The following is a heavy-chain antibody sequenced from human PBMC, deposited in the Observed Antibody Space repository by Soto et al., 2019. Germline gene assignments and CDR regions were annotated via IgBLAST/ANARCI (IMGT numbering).Heavy chain of an antibody. CDR1: GFTFSSYA. V-gene: IGHV3-30-3*01. J-gene: IGHJ5*02. CDR2: ISYDGSNK. Sequence: QVQLVESGGGVVQPGRSLRLSCAASGFTFSSYAMHWVRQAPGKGLEWVAVISYDGSNKYYADSVKGRFTISRDNSKNTLYLQMNSLRAEDTAVYYCAREIVVVAALRGYNWFDPWGQGTLVTVSS. D-gene: IGHD2-15*01. CDR3: AREIVVVAALRGYNWFDP.